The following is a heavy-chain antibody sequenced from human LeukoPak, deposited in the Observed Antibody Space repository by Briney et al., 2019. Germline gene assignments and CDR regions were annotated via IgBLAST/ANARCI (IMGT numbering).Heavy chain of an antibody. J-gene: IGHJ6*02. Sequence: SETLSLTCAVYGGSFSGYYWSWIRQPPGKGLEWIGEINHSGSTNYNPSLKSRVTISVDTSKNQFSLKLSSVTAADTAVYYCARGPVYSSSWYYYYYGMDVWGQGTTVTVSS. CDR1: GGSFSGYY. V-gene: IGHV4-34*01. CDR2: INHSGST. CDR3: ARGPVYSSSWYYYYYGMDV. D-gene: IGHD6-13*01.